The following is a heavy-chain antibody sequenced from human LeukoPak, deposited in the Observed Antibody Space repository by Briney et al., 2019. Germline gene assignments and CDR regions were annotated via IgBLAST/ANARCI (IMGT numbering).Heavy chain of an antibody. CDR3: AKGGTWSDY. CDR1: GFTFSNYW. CDR2: IKEDGSDK. V-gene: IGHV3-7*01. Sequence: GGSLRLSCAASGFTFSNYWMSWVRQAPGKGLEWVANIKEDGSDKYYVDSVKGRFTISRDNAKNTMFLQMDSLRTEDTAVYYCAKGGTWSDYWGQGTLVTVSP. D-gene: IGHD6-13*01. J-gene: IGHJ4*02.